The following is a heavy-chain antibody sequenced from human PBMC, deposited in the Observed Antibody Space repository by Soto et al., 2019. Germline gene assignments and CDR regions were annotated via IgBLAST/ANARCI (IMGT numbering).Heavy chain of an antibody. CDR2: IYYSGST. D-gene: IGHD6-25*01. Sequence: QLQLQESGPGLVKPSETLSLTCTVSGGSISSSSYYWGRIRHPPGQALEWIGSIYYSGSTYYNPSTSIKVTISGDTSKTQSSLKLSVVAAADPAVYYCATPSGLDYGVRGTLVALSP. CDR3: ATPSGLDY. V-gene: IGHV4-39*01. J-gene: IGHJ4*02. CDR1: GGSISSSSYY.